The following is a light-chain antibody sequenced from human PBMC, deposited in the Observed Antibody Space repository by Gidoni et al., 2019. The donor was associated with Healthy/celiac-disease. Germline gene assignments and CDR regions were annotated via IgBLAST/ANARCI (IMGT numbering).Light chain of an antibody. V-gene: IGKV1-39*01. J-gene: IGKJ2*01. Sequence: IQMTQSPSSLSASVGDRVTITCRASQSISSYLNWYQQKPGKAPKLLIYAASSLQGGVPSKFSGSGSGTDFTLTISSRQPEDFATYYCQQSYSTPYTFGQGTKLEIK. CDR2: AAS. CDR1: QSISSY. CDR3: QQSYSTPYT.